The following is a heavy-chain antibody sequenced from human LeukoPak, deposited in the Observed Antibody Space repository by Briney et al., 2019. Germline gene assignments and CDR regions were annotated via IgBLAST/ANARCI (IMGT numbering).Heavy chain of an antibody. D-gene: IGHD1-26*01. J-gene: IGHJ5*02. CDR1: GFTFSSYA. Sequence: PGGSLRLSCAASGFTFSSYAMHWVRQAPGKGLEYVSAISSNGGSTYYANSVKGRFTISRDNSKNTLYLQMGSLRAEDMAVYYCARAINSGSYNWFDPWGQGTLVTVSS. CDR2: ISSNGGST. V-gene: IGHV3-64*01. CDR3: ARAINSGSYNWFDP.